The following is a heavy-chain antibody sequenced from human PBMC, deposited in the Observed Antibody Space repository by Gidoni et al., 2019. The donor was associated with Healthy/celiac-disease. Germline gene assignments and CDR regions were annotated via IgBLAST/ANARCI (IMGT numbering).Heavy chain of an antibody. Sequence: QVQLVQSGAEVKKPGASVTVACKSSGYTFTSYYMHWVRQAPGQGLEWMGIIKPSGGSTSYAQKFQGRVTMSRDTSTSTVYMELSSLRSEYTAVYYCAGASYSSSWTHLTLDYWGQGTLVTVSS. CDR1: GYTFTSYY. D-gene: IGHD6-13*01. V-gene: IGHV1-46*01. CDR3: AGASYSSSWTHLTLDY. J-gene: IGHJ4*02. CDR2: IKPSGGST.